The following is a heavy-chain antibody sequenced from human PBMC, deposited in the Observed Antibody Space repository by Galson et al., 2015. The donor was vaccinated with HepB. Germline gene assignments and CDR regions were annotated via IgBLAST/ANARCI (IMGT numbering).Heavy chain of an antibody. Sequence: SVKVSCKAPGYTFTSYAMHWVRQAPGQRLKWMGWINAGNGNTKYSQKFQGRVTITRDTSASTAYMELSSLRSEDTAVYYCARASISCHDRPFCYFDYWGQGTLVTVSS. CDR2: INAGNGNT. D-gene: IGHD2-2*01. CDR3: ARASISCHDRPFCYFDY. V-gene: IGHV1-3*01. CDR1: GYTFTSYA. J-gene: IGHJ4*02.